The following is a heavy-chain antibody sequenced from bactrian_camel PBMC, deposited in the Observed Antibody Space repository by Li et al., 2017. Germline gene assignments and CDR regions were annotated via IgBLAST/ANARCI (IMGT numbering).Heavy chain of an antibody. Sequence: QVQLVESGGGSVQAGGSLRLSCAAPGYTYDTYCMGWFRQAPGKEREAAATLGSDGTVTYADSVEGRFTISKGKAKNTLYLQMNSLKPEDTAVYYCAARPVNTRACVAGGRYEFGYWGQGTQVTVS. D-gene: IGHD1*01. CDR1: GYTYDTYC. J-gene: IGHJ4*01. V-gene: IGHV3S55*01. CDR2: LGSDGTV. CDR3: AARPVNTRACVAGGRYEFGY.